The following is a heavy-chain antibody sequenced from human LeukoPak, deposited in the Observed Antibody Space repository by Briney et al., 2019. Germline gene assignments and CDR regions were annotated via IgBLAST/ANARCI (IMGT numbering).Heavy chain of an antibody. J-gene: IGHJ4*02. V-gene: IGHV3-21*01. CDR2: ISSSSSYI. Sequence: GGSLRLSCAASGFTFSSYSMNWVRQAPGKGLEWVSSISSSSSYIYYADSVKGRFTISRDNAKNSLYLQMNSLRAEDTAMYYCAREMMTTVTTTDYWGQGTLVTVSS. D-gene: IGHD4-17*01. CDR3: AREMMTTVTTTDY. CDR1: GFTFSSYS.